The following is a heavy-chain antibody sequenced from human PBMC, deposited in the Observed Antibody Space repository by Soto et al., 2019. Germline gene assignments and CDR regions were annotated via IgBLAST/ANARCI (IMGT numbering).Heavy chain of an antibody. CDR2: IQDGGSI. D-gene: IGHD3-16*01. CDR1: GLTASNNY. Sequence: GGSLRHSCATSGLTASNNYMTWVRQAPGKGLEWVAVIQDGGSISYADSVSDRFTISRDNAKNTVFLEMNSLRPEDTAVYFCARGEGSGSNALGHWGQGTLVTVSS. CDR3: ARGEGSGSNALGH. J-gene: IGHJ4*02. V-gene: IGHV3-66*01.